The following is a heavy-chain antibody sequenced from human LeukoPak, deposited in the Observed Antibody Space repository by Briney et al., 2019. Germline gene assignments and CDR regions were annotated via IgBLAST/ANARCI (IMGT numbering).Heavy chain of an antibody. J-gene: IGHJ4*02. D-gene: IGHD5-18*01. V-gene: IGHV3-11*01. Sequence: GGSLRLSCAASGFTFTDFYMTWIGQAPGKGLEWVSYISSSGTATYYADSVKGRFTISRDNAKNSLYLQMNSLRAEDTAVYYCARDSRALGGYSYGYGYWGQGTLVTVSS. CDR3: ARDSRALGGYSYGYGY. CDR2: ISSSGTAT. CDR1: GFTFTDFY.